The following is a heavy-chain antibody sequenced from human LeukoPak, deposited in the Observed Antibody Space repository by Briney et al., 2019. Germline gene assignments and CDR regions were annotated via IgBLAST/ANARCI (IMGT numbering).Heavy chain of an antibody. CDR3: ARDHYFDY. J-gene: IGHJ4*02. Sequence: GASVKVSCKASGYTFTSYSMNWVRQAPGQGLQYMGWINTNTGHPTYAQGFTGRFVFSLDPSVSTAHLQISSLKDEDTAVYYCARDHYFDYWGQGTLVTVSS. CDR1: GYTFTSYS. CDR2: INTNTGHP. V-gene: IGHV7-4-1*02.